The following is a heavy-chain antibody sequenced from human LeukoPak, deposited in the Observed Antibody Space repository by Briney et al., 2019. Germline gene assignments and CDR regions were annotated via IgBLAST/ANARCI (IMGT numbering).Heavy chain of an antibody. Sequence: SETLSLTCSVSGGSVSSYYWSWIRQPPGKGLEWIGYVYYTGSTNYNPSLKSRVTMFEDKSKNQFSLRLSPVTVADTAVYYCARHFAYSSSSYFDYWGQGSLVTVSS. CDR3: ARHFAYSSSSYFDY. D-gene: IGHD6-6*01. V-gene: IGHV4-59*08. CDR1: GGSVSSYY. J-gene: IGHJ4*02. CDR2: VYYTGST.